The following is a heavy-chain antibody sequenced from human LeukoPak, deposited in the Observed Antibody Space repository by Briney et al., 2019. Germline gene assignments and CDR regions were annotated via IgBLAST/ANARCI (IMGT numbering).Heavy chain of an antibody. CDR3: ARGGGYEGGDYYFDY. CDR2: IYYSGST. CDR1: GGSISTYY. Sequence: SETLSLTCTVSGGSISTYYWSWIRQPPGKGLEWIGYIYYSGSTKYNPSLKSRVAMSVDTSKNQFSLRLSSVTAADTAVYYCARGGGYEGGDYYFDYWGQGTLVTVSS. V-gene: IGHV4-59*12. D-gene: IGHD5-12*01. J-gene: IGHJ4*02.